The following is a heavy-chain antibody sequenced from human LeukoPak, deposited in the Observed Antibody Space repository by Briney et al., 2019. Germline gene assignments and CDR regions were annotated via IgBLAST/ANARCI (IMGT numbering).Heavy chain of an antibody. D-gene: IGHD6-13*01. CDR2: IYYSGRT. V-gene: IGHV4-59*01. J-gene: IGHJ4*02. CDR3: ARVVEGGYISSFDY. CDR1: GGSISRYY. Sequence: PSETLSLTCTVPGGSISRYYWSWVRQPPGKGLEWVGYIYYSGRTNYNPSLETRVTISVDTSKNQFSLKLSSVNAADTAVYYCARVVEGGYISSFDYWGQGTLVTVSS.